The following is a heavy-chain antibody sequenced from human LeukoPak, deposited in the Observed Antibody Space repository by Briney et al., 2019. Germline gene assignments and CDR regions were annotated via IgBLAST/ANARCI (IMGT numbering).Heavy chain of an antibody. V-gene: IGHV3-30*18. D-gene: IGHD2-15*01. J-gene: IGHJ4*02. CDR1: GFTFSSYG. CDR3: AKVGGGSTWDIVVVVAATPVYYFDY. Sequence: GGSLRLSCAASGFTFSSYGMHWVRQAPGKGLEWVAVISYDGSNKYYADSVKGRFTISRDNSKNTPYLQMNSLRAEDTAVYYCAKVGGGSTWDIVVVVAATPVYYFDYWGQGTLVTVSS. CDR2: ISYDGSNK.